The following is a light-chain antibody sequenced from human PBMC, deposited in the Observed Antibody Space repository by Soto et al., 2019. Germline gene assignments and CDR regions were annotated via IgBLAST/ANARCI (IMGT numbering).Light chain of an antibody. J-gene: IGKJ1*01. CDR2: DAS. V-gene: IGKV1-5*01. Sequence: DIQMTQSPSTLSASVGDRVTITCRASQSIPSWLAWYQQKPGKVPHLLIYDASSLGAGVPSRFSGSGSGTEFTLTISSLQPDDFATYYCQLYNSYSWTFGQGTKVEIK. CDR1: QSIPSW. CDR3: QLYNSYSWT.